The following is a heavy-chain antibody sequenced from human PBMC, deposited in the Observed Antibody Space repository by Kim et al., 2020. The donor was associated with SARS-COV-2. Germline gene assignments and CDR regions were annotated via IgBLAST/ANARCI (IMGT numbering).Heavy chain of an antibody. J-gene: IGHJ4*02. Sequence: SRTSRVTISVDTYKNQFSLKRSSVTAADTAVYYCARGRVVPAAMVGGFDYWGQGTLVTVSS. D-gene: IGHD2-2*01. CDR3: ARGRVVPAAMVGGFDY. V-gene: IGHV4-31*02.